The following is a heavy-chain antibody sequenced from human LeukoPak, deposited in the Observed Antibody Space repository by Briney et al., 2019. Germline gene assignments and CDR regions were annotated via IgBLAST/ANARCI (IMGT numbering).Heavy chain of an antibody. CDR2: INSDGRST. CDR3: ARDDPPGAPLYAMDV. V-gene: IGHV3-74*01. Sequence: GGSLRLSCAASGFTFSSYWMHWVRQAPGKGLVWVSRINSDGRSTSYADSVKGRFTISRDNAKNTVYLQMNSLRAEDTAVYYCARDDPPGAPLYAMDVWGKGTTVTVSS. CDR1: GFTFSSYW. D-gene: IGHD2-2*01. J-gene: IGHJ6*04.